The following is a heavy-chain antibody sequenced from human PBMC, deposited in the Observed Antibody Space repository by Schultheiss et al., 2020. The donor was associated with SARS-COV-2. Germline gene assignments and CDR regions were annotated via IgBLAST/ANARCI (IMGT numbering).Heavy chain of an antibody. Sequence: GESLKISCTASGFTFGDYAMSWFRQAPGKGLEWVGFIRSKAYGGTTEYAASVKGRFTISRDDSKSIAYLQMNSLRAEDTAVYYCARDRQTGTPPYGMDVWGQGTTVTVSS. CDR3: ARDRQTGTPPYGMDV. V-gene: IGHV3-49*03. D-gene: IGHD1-1*01. J-gene: IGHJ6*02. CDR1: GFTFGDYA. CDR2: IRSKAYGGTT.